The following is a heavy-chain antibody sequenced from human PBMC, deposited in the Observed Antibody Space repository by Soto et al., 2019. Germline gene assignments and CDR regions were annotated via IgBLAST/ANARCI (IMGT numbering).Heavy chain of an antibody. CDR3: ARDDNWNYNGYGMDV. CDR1: GGSISSGDCY. V-gene: IGHV4-30-4*01. J-gene: IGHJ6*02. CDR2: IYYSGTT. Sequence: PSETLSLTCTVSGGSISSGDCYWSWIRQPPGKGLEWIGYIYYSGTTYYNPSLKSRVTISVDTSKNQFSLKVSSVTAADTAVYYCARDDNWNYNGYGMDVWGQGTTVTVSS. D-gene: IGHD1-7*01.